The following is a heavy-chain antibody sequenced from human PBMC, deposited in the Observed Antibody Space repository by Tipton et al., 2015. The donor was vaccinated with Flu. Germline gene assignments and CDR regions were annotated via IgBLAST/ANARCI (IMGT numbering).Heavy chain of an antibody. J-gene: IGHJ4*02. Sequence: TLSLTCTVSRGSITSGDFHWSWIRQPPGKGLEWLGYIYYSGSTYYNPSLKSRITISLDTSENQFSLKLASVTAADTAVYYCARKDFWSGYFDDWGQGALVTVSS. V-gene: IGHV4-30-4*01. CDR2: IYYSGST. CDR1: RGSITSGDFH. CDR3: ARKDFWSGYFDD. D-gene: IGHD3-3*01.